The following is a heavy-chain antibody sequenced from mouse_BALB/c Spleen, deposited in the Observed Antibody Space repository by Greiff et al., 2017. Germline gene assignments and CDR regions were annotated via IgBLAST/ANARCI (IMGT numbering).Heavy chain of an antibody. V-gene: IGHV1-54*01. J-gene: IGHJ3*01. Sequence: QVQLQQSGAELVRPGTSVKVSCKASGYAFTNYLIEWVKQRPGQGLEWIGVINPGSGGTNYNEKFKGKATLTADKSSSTAYMQLSSLTSDDSAVYFCARCPYGYDGAWFAYWGQGTLVTVSA. CDR2: INPGSGGT. CDR1: GYAFTNYL. D-gene: IGHD2-2*01. CDR3: ARCPYGYDGAWFAY.